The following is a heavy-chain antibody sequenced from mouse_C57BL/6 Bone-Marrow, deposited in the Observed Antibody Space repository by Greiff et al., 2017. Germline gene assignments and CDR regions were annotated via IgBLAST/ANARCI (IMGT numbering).Heavy chain of an antibody. V-gene: IGHV1-55*01. D-gene: IGHD4-1*01. CDR1: GYTFTSYW. CDR2: IYPGSGST. CDR3: ARVGAQSYDAMGY. J-gene: IGHJ4*01. Sequence: QVQLQQPGAELVKPGASVKMSCKASGYTFTSYWITWVKQRPGQGLEWIGDIYPGSGSTNYNEKFKSKATLTVDTSSSTAYMQLSSLTSEDSAVYYCARVGAQSYDAMGYWGQGTPVTVSS.